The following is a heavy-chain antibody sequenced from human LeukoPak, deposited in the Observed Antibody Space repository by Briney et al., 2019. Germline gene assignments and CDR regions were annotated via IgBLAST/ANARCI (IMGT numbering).Heavy chain of an antibody. V-gene: IGHV4-39*07. D-gene: IGHD6-13*01. CDR1: GGSISSYY. CDR3: ARDGGIAAARDAFDI. Sequence: SETLSLTCTVSGGSISSYYWGWIRQPPGKGLEWIGSIYYSGSTYYNPSLKSRVTISVDTSKNQFSLKLSSVTAADTAVYYCARDGGIAAARDAFDIWGQGTMVTVSS. CDR2: IYYSGST. J-gene: IGHJ3*02.